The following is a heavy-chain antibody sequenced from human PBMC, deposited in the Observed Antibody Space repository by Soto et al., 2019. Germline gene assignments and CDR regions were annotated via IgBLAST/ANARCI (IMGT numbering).Heavy chain of an antibody. CDR1: GFSLSTSGVG. V-gene: IGHV2-5*02. J-gene: IGHJ4*02. D-gene: IGHD2-15*01. Sequence: QITLKESGPTLVKPTQTLTLTCTFSGFSLSTSGVGVGWIRQPPGKALQWLALIYWDDDKRYSPSLKSRLTITKDTSKNQVVLTMTNMDPVDTATYYCAHRRSYCSGGSCYSGFDYWGQGTLVTVSS. CDR2: IYWDDDK. CDR3: AHRRSYCSGGSCYSGFDY.